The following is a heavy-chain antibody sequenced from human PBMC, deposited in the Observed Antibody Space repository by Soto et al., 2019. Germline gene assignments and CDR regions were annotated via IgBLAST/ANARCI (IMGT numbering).Heavy chain of an antibody. J-gene: IGHJ5*02. Sequence: GGSVGLSCSASGVTFSSYAMQWVRQAPGKGLEYVSAISSNGGSTYYADSVKGRFTISRDNSKNTLYLQMSSLRAEDTAVYYCVTGLREQNWFDPWGQGTLVTVSS. CDR3: VTGLREQNWFDP. CDR2: ISSNGGST. CDR1: GVTFSSYA. D-gene: IGHD3-16*01. V-gene: IGHV3-64D*08.